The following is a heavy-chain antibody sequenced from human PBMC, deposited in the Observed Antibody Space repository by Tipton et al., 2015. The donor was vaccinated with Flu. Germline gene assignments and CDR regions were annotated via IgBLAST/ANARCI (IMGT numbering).Heavy chain of an antibody. CDR1: NDYLSDYY. Sequence: TLSLTCTVSNDYLSDYYWNWIRQSPGKGPEWIGRIYTSGSTNYNPSLKSRVTISVDTSKNQFSLKLSSVTAADTAVYYCARAAAVALDYWGQGMLVTVSS. CDR2: IYTSGST. D-gene: IGHD6-19*01. V-gene: IGHV4-4*08. J-gene: IGHJ4*02. CDR3: ARAAAVALDY.